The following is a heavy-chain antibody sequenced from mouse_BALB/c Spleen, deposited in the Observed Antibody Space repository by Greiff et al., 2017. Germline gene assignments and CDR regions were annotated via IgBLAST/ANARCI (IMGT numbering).Heavy chain of an antibody. CDR2: INPSSGYT. CDR3: ARDGDEDYAMDY. J-gene: IGHJ4*01. V-gene: IGHV1-4*02. D-gene: IGHD3-3*01. CDR1: GYTFTSYT. Sequence: QVQLKQSAAELARPGASVKMSCKASGYTFTSYTMHWVKQRPGQGLEWIGYINPSSGYTEYNQKFKDKTTLTADKSSSTAYMQLSSLTSEDSAVYYCARDGDEDYAMDYWGQGTSVTVSS.